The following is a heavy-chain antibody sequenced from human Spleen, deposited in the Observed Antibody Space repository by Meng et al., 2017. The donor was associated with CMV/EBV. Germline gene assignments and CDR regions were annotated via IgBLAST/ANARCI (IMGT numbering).Heavy chain of an antibody. CDR2: ISSSSRYI. Sequence: GESLKISCAASGFTFSSYSMNWVRQAPGKGLEWVSSISSSSRYIYYADSVKGRFTISRDNAKNSLYLQMNSLRAEDTAVYYCARERTSFLDYWGQGTLVTVSS. CDR3: ARERTSFLDY. D-gene: IGHD6-6*01. V-gene: IGHV3-21*01. CDR1: GFTFSSYS. J-gene: IGHJ4*02.